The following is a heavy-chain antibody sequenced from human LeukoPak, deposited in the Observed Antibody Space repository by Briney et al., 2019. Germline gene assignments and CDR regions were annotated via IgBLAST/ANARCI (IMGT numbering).Heavy chain of an antibody. J-gene: IGHJ6*02. CDR1: GGSISSYS. D-gene: IGHD5-18*01. CDR2: IYYSGST. V-gene: IGHV4-59*01. Sequence: KPSETLSLTCTVSGGSISSYSWSWIRQPPGKGLEWIGYIYYSGSTNHNPSLKSRVTISVDTSKNQFSLKLSSVTAADTAVYYCARGYGYLDVWGQGTTVTVSS. CDR3: ARGYGYLDV.